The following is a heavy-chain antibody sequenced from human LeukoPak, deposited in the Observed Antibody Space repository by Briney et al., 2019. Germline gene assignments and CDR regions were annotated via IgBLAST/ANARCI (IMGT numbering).Heavy chain of an antibody. CDR2: IGTAGDT. J-gene: IGHJ4*02. CDR1: GFTFSNYD. Sequence: GGSLRLSCAASGFTFSNYDMHWDRQATGKGLEWVSAIGTAGDTYYPGSVKGRFTISRENAKNSLYLQMNSLRAEDTAVYYCARGPWDSSSWYFDYWGQGTLVTVSS. V-gene: IGHV3-13*01. D-gene: IGHD6-13*01. CDR3: ARGPWDSSSWYFDY.